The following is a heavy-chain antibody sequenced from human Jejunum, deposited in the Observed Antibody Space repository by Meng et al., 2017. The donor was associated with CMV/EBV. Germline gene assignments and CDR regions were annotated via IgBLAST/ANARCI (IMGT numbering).Heavy chain of an antibody. CDR2: IIRGGAT. CDR1: GGSVSDYK. Sequence: ETLSLTCAVYGGSVSDYKWSWFRQTPGKGLEWIGEIIRGGATNYNPSLNSRLTISIDTSKNQLSLKVTSVTAADTAIHYCARGVGDYWGQGTLVTVSS. J-gene: IGHJ4*02. D-gene: IGHD1-26*01. V-gene: IGHV4-34*01. CDR3: ARGVGDY.